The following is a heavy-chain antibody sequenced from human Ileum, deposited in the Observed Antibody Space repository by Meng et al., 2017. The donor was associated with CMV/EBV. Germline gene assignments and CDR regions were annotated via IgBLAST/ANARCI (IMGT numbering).Heavy chain of an antibody. J-gene: IGHJ4*02. CDR3: TTGYSNWYFG. Sequence: AASGFPFSNAHMGWVRQAPGKGLEWVGRIKTSAGGGTTEYNSLLRDRFTISRDDSKSTVFLQMNSLKTEDTAIYYCTTGYSNWYFGWGQGTLVTVSS. CDR1: GFPFSNAH. D-gene: IGHD6-13*01. V-gene: IGHV3-15*01. CDR2: IKTSAGGGTT.